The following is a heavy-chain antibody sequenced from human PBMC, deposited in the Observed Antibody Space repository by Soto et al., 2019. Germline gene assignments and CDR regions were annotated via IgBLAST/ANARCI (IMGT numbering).Heavy chain of an antibody. Sequence: EVQLLESGGGLVQPGGSLRLSCAASGFTFSSYAMSWVRQAPGKGLEWVSAISGSGGSTYYADSVKGRFTISRDNSKNTLYLQMNSLRAEDTAVYYCAKVIVSVDYGSGSGFDYWGQGTLVTVYS. CDR3: AKVIVSVDYGSGSGFDY. D-gene: IGHD3-10*01. V-gene: IGHV3-23*01. J-gene: IGHJ4*02. CDR1: GFTFSSYA. CDR2: ISGSGGST.